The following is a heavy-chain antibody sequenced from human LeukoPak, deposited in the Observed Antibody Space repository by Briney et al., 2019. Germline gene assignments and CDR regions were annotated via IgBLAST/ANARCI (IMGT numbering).Heavy chain of an antibody. J-gene: IGHJ6*02. Sequence: GASVKVSCKASGYTFTSYGISWVRQAPGQGLEWMAWISAYNGNTNYAQKLQGRVTMTTDTSTSTAYMELRSLRSDDTAVYYCARDVQQLANYYYYGLDVWGQGTTVTVSS. V-gene: IGHV1-18*01. D-gene: IGHD6-13*01. CDR1: GYTFTSYG. CDR2: ISAYNGNT. CDR3: ARDVQQLANYYYYGLDV.